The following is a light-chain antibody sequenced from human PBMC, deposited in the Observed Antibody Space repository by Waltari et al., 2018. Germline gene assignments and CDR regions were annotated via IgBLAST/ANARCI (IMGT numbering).Light chain of an antibody. CDR2: KAS. Sequence: DIQMTQSPSILSASVGDRVTLTCRASQNINSWLAWYQQKPGMAPKLLISKASTLESGVPSRFSGSGSGTEFTLTISSLQPGDLATYYCQQYRTNPWAFGQGTKV. CDR1: QNINSW. V-gene: IGKV1-5*03. CDR3: QQYRTNPWA. J-gene: IGKJ1*01.